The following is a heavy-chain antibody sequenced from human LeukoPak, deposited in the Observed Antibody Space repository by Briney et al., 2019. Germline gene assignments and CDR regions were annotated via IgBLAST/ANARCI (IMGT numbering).Heavy chain of an antibody. CDR2: IYPGDSDT. V-gene: IGHV5-51*01. J-gene: IGHJ3*02. D-gene: IGHD6-13*01. CDR1: GYSFTSYW. Sequence: GESLKISCKGSGYSFTSYWIGWVRQMPGKGLEWMGIIYPGDSDTRYSPSFQGQVTISADKSISTAYLQWSSLKASDTAMYYCASRPLLSSAAADSPGAFDIWGQGTMVTVSS. CDR3: ASRPLLSSAAADSPGAFDI.